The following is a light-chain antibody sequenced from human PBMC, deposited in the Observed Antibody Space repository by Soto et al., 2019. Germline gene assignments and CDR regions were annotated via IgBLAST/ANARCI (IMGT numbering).Light chain of an antibody. J-gene: IGLJ1*01. CDR2: DVN. V-gene: IGLV2-14*01. CDR1: SSDLGTYDY. Sequence: QSVLTQPASVSGSPGQSITFSCTGTSSDLGTYDYVSWHQQHPGKAPKLIIYDVNNRPSGVSSRFSGSKSGNTASLPISGLQTEDEADYYCCSFSTSGTHVFWTGTKVTDL. CDR3: CSFSTSGTHV.